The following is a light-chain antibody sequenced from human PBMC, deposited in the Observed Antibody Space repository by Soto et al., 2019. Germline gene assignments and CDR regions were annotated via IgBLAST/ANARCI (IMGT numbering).Light chain of an antibody. J-gene: IGKJ5*01. V-gene: IGKV2-28*01. CDR1: QSILHSNGYNY. CDR2: LGS. Sequence: DIAITQSPLSLPVTPGEPASISCRSRQSILHSNGYNYLDWYLQKPGQSPQLLIYLGSNRSSGVPDRFSGSGSGTDFTLKISRVEAEDVGVYYCMQALQTPITFGQGTRLEIK. CDR3: MQALQTPIT.